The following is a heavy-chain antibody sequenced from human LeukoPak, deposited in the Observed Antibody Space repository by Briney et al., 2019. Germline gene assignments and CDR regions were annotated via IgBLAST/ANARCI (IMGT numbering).Heavy chain of an antibody. V-gene: IGHV1-2*02. J-gene: IGHJ4*02. D-gene: IGHD2-2*02. CDR1: GYTFTGYY. Sequence: GASVKVSCKASGYTFTGYYMHWVRQAPGQGLEWMGRIDPASGGTHYAQKFQGRVTVTRDTSTTTVDMELSGLRSDDTAVYYCARVPGPYTTSRFDFWGQGTLVTVSS. CDR2: IDPASGGT. CDR3: ARVPGPYTTSRFDF.